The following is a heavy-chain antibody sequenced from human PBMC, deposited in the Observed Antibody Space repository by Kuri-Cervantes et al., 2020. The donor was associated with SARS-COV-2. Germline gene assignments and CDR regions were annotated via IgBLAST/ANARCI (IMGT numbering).Heavy chain of an antibody. V-gene: IGHV3-23*01. Sequence: GESLKISCAASGFTFSSYAMSWVRQAPGKGLEWVSAISGSGGSTYYADSVKGRFTISRDNSKNTLYLQMNSLRAEDTAVYYCAKHYYYYYMDVWGKGTTVTVSS. CDR3: AKHYYYYYMDV. CDR2: ISGSGGST. CDR1: GFTFSSYA. J-gene: IGHJ6*03.